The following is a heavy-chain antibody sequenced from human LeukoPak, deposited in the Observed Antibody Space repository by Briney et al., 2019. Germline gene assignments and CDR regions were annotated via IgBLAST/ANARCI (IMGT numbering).Heavy chain of an antibody. CDR3: ARVSGKDCGYCSGGSLRGLYYFDY. D-gene: IGHD2-15*01. CDR2: INPSGGST. J-gene: IGHJ4*02. Sequence: GASVKVSFTASGYTFTSYYMHWVQQAPGQGLEWMGIINPSGGSTSYAQKFQGRVTMTRDTSTSTVYMELSSLRSEDTAVYYCARVSGKDCGYCSGGSLRGLYYFDYWGQGTLVTVSS. CDR1: GYTFTSYY. V-gene: IGHV1-46*01.